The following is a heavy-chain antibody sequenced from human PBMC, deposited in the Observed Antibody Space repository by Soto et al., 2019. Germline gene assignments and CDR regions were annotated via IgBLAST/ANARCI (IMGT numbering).Heavy chain of an antibody. CDR3: AKARGSDTSYVFDY. Sequence: EVQLLESGGGLVQPGGSLRLSCAASGLTFSSYAMSWVRQAPGMGLEWVSGVSGSGYNTIYADSMKGRFTISRDNSKNTLYLQPSSLRAEDTAVYYCAKARGSDTSYVFDYWGQGILVAVSS. J-gene: IGHJ4*02. CDR1: GLTFSSYA. D-gene: IGHD2-2*02. V-gene: IGHV3-23*01. CDR2: VSGSGYNT.